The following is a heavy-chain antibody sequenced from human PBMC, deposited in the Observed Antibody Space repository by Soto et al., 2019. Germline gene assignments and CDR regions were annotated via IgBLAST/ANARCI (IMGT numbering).Heavy chain of an antibody. CDR3: ASAAVTGTAGLDF. Sequence: ASVRVSCKASGYTFSGFYMHWVRQAPGQGLEWMGWINPNSGGTKSAEKFQGRVTMTRDTSISTAYMELSRLTSDDTAVYYCASAAVTGTAGLDFWGQGTQVTVS. D-gene: IGHD6-19*01. J-gene: IGHJ4*02. CDR1: GYTFSGFY. CDR2: INPNSGGT. V-gene: IGHV1-2*02.